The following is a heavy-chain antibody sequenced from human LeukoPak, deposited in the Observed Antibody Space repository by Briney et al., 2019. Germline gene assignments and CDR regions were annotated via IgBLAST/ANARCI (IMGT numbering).Heavy chain of an antibody. CDR1: GFTFSSYS. CDR2: ISTSSSYI. J-gene: IGHJ4*02. Sequence: GESLRLSCAASGFTFSSYSMNWVRQAPGNWMEWVSSISTSSSYIYYADSVKGRFTISRDNAKNSLYLQMNSLGVEDTAVYYCARVRAQTSSSRLPFDYWGQGTLVTVSS. CDR3: ARVRAQTSSSRLPFDY. D-gene: IGHD6-6*01. V-gene: IGHV3-21*01.